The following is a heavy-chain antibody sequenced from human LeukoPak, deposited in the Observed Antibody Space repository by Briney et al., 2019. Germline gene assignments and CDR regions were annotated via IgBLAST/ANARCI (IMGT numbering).Heavy chain of an antibody. CDR3: AKGTKRGYCSSTSCYEGYCYYGMDV. J-gene: IGHJ6*02. D-gene: IGHD2-2*01. CDR1: GFTFSSYG. Sequence: GGSLRLSCAASGFTFSSYGMHWVRQAPGKGLEGVAVISYDGSNKYYADSVKGRFTISRDNSKNTLYLQMNSLRAEDTAVYYCAKGTKRGYCSSTSCYEGYCYYGMDVWGQGTTVTVSS. CDR2: ISYDGSNK. V-gene: IGHV3-30*18.